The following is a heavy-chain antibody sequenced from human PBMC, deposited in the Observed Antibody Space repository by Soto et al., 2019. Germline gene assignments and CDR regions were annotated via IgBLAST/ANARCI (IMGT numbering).Heavy chain of an antibody. CDR3: AKLTGTTSDDVFDL. D-gene: IGHD1-20*01. CDR1: GYSFTSHW. CDR2: IDPSDSYT. V-gene: IGHV5-10-1*01. Sequence: PVESLKISCQASGYSFTSHWINWVRQMPGKGLEWMGRIDPSDSYTNYNPSFQGHVTISADKSIATAYLQWSGLKASDTAMYYCAKLTGTTSDDVFDLWGQGTMVTVSS. J-gene: IGHJ3*01.